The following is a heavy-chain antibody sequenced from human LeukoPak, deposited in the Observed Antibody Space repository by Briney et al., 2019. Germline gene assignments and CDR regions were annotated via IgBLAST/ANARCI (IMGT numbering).Heavy chain of an antibody. Sequence: GGSLRLSCAASGFTVSSNYMSWVRQAPGKGLEWISVISGNGGSTYYADSVKGRFTISRDSSKNTLYLQMNSLRAEDTAVYYCAKVQTTVTTWADYWGQGTLVTVSS. V-gene: IGHV3-23*01. CDR2: ISGNGGST. CDR1: GFTVSSNY. J-gene: IGHJ4*02. D-gene: IGHD4-17*01. CDR3: AKVQTTVTTWADY.